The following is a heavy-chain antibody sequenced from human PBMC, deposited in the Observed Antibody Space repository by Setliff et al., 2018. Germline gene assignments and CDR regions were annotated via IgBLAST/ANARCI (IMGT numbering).Heavy chain of an antibody. CDR1: GYTFTSYD. J-gene: IGHJ4*01. D-gene: IGHD4-17*01. CDR2: INTKTGDP. CDR3: ARADHLVTTAFDY. Sequence: ASVKVSCKASGYTFTSYDINWVRQATGQGLEWLGWINTKTGDPSYAQGYTGRFAFSLDTSDSTTYLDISTLKAEDTATYFCARADHLVTTAFDYWGQGTLVTVSS. V-gene: IGHV7-4-1*02.